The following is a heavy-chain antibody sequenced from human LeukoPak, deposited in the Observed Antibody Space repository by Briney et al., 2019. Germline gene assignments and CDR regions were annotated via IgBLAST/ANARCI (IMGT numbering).Heavy chain of an antibody. CDR2: ISSSGSTI. Sequence: GGSLRLSCAASGFTFSSYEMNWVRQAPGKGLEWVSYISSSGSTIYYADSVKGRFTISRDSVKNTLYLQMNSLRAEDTGVYYCARSRTFAFEIWGHGTMVSVSS. J-gene: IGHJ3*02. V-gene: IGHV3-48*03. CDR3: ARSRTFAFEI. CDR1: GFTFSSYE. D-gene: IGHD1-1*01.